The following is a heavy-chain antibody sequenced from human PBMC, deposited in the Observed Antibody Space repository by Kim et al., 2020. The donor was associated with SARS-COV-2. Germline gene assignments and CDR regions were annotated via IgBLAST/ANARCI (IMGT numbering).Heavy chain of an antibody. CDR2: IIGSGNK. V-gene: IGHV3-23*01. Sequence: GGSLRLSCVATGFTFSAYAMAWVRQAPGKGLEWVSGIIGSGNKYYTDSVKGRFTISRDNSKNTVYLQMNSLSAEDTAIYYCAKDKISGDGRWVFDSWGKG. J-gene: IGHJ4*02. CDR3: AKDKISGDGRWVFDS. CDR1: GFTFSAYA. D-gene: IGHD3-10*01.